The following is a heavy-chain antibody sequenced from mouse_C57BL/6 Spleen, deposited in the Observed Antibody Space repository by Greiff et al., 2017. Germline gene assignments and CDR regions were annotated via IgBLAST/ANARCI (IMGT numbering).Heavy chain of an antibody. D-gene: IGHD2-4*01. CDR3: TRDDYDDFSFAY. CDR2: IRNKANNHAT. J-gene: IGHJ3*01. V-gene: IGHV6-6*01. CDR1: GFTFSDAW. Sequence: EVQLVESGGGLVQPGGSMKLSCAASGFTFSDAWMDWVRQSPEKGLEWVAEIRNKANNHATYYAESVKGRFTISRDDSKSSVYLQMNSLRAEDTGSYYCTRDDYDDFSFAYWGQGTLVTVSA.